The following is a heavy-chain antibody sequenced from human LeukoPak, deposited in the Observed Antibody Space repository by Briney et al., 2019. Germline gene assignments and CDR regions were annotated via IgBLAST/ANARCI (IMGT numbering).Heavy chain of an antibody. V-gene: IGHV3-74*01. CDR2: INSDGTTT. CDR1: GFNFMEYY. CDR3: TRDLTL. Sequence: PGGSLRLSCAVSGFNFMEYYMDWVRQAPGKGLMWVSRINSDGTTTTYADSVKGRFTISRDNAKNTLYLQMNSLRAEDTAVYFCTRDLTLWGQGTLVTVSS. J-gene: IGHJ4*02.